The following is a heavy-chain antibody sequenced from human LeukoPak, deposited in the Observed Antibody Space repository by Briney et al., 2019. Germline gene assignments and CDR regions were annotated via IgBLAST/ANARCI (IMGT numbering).Heavy chain of an antibody. CDR1: GFTFSSYE. Sequence: GGSLRLSCAASGFTFSSYEMNWVRQAPGKGLEWVSSISSTIYYADSMKGRFTISRDNAMNSLYLQMSSLRAEDTGVYYCARGGNWDYYYGMDVWGQGTTVTVSS. D-gene: IGHD7-27*01. CDR3: ARGGNWDYYYGMDV. V-gene: IGHV3-48*03. J-gene: IGHJ6*02. CDR2: ISSTI.